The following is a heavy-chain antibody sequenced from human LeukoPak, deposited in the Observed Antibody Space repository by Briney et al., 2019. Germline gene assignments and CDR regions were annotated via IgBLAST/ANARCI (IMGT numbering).Heavy chain of an antibody. CDR3: ARWRSSGYLLGY. J-gene: IGHJ4*02. Sequence: GRSLRLSCAASGFTFSSYGMHWVRQAPGKGLEWVAVIWYDGSNKYYADSVKGRFTISRDNSKNTLYLQMNGLRAEDTAVYYCARWRSSGYLLGYWGQGTLVTVSS. D-gene: IGHD3-22*01. CDR1: GFTFSSYG. V-gene: IGHV3-33*01. CDR2: IWYDGSNK.